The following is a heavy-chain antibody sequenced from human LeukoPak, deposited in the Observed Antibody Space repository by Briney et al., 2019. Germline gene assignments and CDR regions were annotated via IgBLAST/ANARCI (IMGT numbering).Heavy chain of an antibody. J-gene: IGHJ4*02. CDR2: ISYDGSNK. CDR1: GFTFSYYA. V-gene: IGHV3-30*04. CDR3: ATVSFRNSSGWFSDY. Sequence: GGSLRLSCAASGFTFSYYAIHWVRQAPGKGLEWVAVISYDGSNKYYADSVKGRFTISRDNSKNTLYLQMNSLRAEDTAVYYCATVSFRNSSGWFSDYWGQGTLVTVSS. D-gene: IGHD6-19*01.